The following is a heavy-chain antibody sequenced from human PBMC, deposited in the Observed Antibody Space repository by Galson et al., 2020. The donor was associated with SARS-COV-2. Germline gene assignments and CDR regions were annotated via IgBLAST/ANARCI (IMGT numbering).Heavy chain of an antibody. J-gene: IGHJ4*02. V-gene: IGHV3-23*01. CDR1: GVTFGRYA. CDR3: AKDQGNDYGDQLDY. CDR2: VTAAGGGT. D-gene: IGHD4-17*01. Sequence: GESLKISCAASGVTFGRYAMSWVRQAPGKGLEWVSSVTAAGGGTYHADSVKGRFTISRDNSKNTLYLQMNSLRVEDTALYYCAKDQGNDYGDQLDYWGQGTLVSVSS.